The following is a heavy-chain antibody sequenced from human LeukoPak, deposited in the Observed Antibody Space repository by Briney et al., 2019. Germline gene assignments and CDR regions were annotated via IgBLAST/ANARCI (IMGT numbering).Heavy chain of an antibody. J-gene: IGHJ4*02. CDR2: ISSSGSTI. D-gene: IGHD3-10*01. CDR1: GFTFTVYW. V-gene: IGHV3-48*04. CDR3: ARGYVLLWFGELSYFDY. Sequence: PGGSLRLSCAASGFTFTVYWMSWVRQAPGKGLEWVSYISSSGSTIYYADSVKGRFTISRDNAKNSLYLQMNSLRAEDTAVYYCARGYVLLWFGELSYFDYWGQGTLVTVSS.